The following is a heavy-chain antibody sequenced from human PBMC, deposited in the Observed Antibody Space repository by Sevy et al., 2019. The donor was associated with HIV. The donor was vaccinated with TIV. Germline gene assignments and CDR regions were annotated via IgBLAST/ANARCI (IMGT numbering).Heavy chain of an antibody. D-gene: IGHD6-19*01. CDR2: ITLSGSST. V-gene: IGHV3-48*03. CDR1: GFTFSNYE. J-gene: IGHJ4*02. Sequence: GGSLRLSCTASGFTFSNYEMNWVRQAPGKGLEWVSYITLSGSSTYYADSVKGRFTISRDNAKNSLYLQMNSLRAEEKAAYYCARDRQGITVAASAIDYWGQGTLVTVSS. CDR3: ARDRQGITVAASAIDY.